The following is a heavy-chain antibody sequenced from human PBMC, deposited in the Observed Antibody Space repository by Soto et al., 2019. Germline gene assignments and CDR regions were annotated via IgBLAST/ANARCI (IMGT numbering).Heavy chain of an antibody. J-gene: IGHJ6*02. Sequence: GGSLRLSCAASGFTFSSYGMHWVRQAPGKGLEWVAVIWYDGSNKYYADSVKGRFTISRDNSKNTLYLQMNSLRAEDTAVYYCARRHPYYYGSGGYDYYYYYGMDVWGQGTTVTVSS. CDR3: ARRHPYYYGSGGYDYYYYYGMDV. CDR2: IWYDGSNK. V-gene: IGHV3-33*01. CDR1: GFTFSSYG. D-gene: IGHD3-10*01.